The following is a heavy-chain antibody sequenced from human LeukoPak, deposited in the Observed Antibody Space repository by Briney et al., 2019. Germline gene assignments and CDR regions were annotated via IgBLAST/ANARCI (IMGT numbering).Heavy chain of an antibody. V-gene: IGHV1-18*01. J-gene: IGHJ6*03. Sequence: GASVKVSCKASGYTFTSYGISWVRQAPGQGLEWMGWISAYNGNTNYAQKLQGRVTMTTDTSTSTAYMELRSLRSDDTAVYYCARWAVTKTYYYYYMDVWGKGTTVTVSS. D-gene: IGHD4-11*01. CDR2: ISAYNGNT. CDR1: GYTFTSYG. CDR3: ARWAVTKTYYYYYMDV.